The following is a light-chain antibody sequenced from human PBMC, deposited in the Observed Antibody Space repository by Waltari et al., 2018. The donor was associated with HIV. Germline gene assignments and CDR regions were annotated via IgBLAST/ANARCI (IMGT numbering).Light chain of an antibody. J-gene: IGLJ3*02. CDR1: SVRSYY. V-gene: IGLV3-19*01. CDR3: NSRDDSGHWF. CDR2: GEN. Sequence: SSELAQDPAVSVALGQTVRITCQGDSVRSYYASWYQQKPGQAPVLVSYGENNPPSGIPDRFSGSRSGNTASLTIAGAQAEDEADYYCNSRDDSGHWFFGGGTKVTVL.